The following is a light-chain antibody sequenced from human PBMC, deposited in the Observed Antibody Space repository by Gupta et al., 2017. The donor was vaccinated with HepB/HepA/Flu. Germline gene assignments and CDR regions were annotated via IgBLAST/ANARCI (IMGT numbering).Light chain of an antibody. CDR1: NSDVGDSDY. J-gene: IGLJ1*01. V-gene: IGLV2-8*01. CDR2: EVT. CDR3: SSHAGGKNF. Sequence: QSALTQPPSASGSPGQSVTISCTGTNSDVGDSDYVSWYQQQSGKAPKLMIYEVTKRPSGVPDRFSGSKSGNTASLTVSGLQAEGEAEYFCSSHAGGKNFFGTGTKVTVL.